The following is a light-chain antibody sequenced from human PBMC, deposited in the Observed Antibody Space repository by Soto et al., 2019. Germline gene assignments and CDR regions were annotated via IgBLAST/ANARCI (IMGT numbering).Light chain of an antibody. V-gene: IGKV3-20*01. CDR2: GTS. J-gene: IGKJ4*01. Sequence: EILLTQSPCTLSLSPGERATLSCRASQSVSSNLAWYQQKPGQAPRLLIFGTSTRATGIPDRFSGSGSGTDFTLSISRLEPEDFAVYYCQQYASSPLLTFGGGTKVDIK. CDR3: QQYASSPLLT. CDR1: QSVSSN.